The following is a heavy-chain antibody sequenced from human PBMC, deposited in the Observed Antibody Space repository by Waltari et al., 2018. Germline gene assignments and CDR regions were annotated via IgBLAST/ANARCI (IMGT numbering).Heavy chain of an antibody. D-gene: IGHD3-10*01. V-gene: IGHV4-61*09. CDR2: IYTSGGT. J-gene: IGHJ3*02. CDR3: ARDRGVPMENAFDI. Sequence: QVQLQESGPGLVKPSQTLSPTCTVSGGSISSGSYYSSWFRQPAGKGLEWIGYIYTSGGTNYNPSLKSRVTISVDTSKNQFSLKLSSVTAADTAVYYCARDRGVPMENAFDIWGQGTMVTVSS. CDR1: GGSISSGSYY.